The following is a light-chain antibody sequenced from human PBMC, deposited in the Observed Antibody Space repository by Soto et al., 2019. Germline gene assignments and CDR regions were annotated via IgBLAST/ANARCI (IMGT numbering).Light chain of an antibody. Sequence: EIVRTQSPATLSVSPGERATLSCRASQSVTSNLAWYQQKPGQAPRLLFYGASTRATDIPARFSGSGSGTDFTLTISSLQSEDFAVYYCQQSNNWPYTFGQGTKLEIK. J-gene: IGKJ2*01. CDR1: QSVTSN. CDR3: QQSNNWPYT. V-gene: IGKV3-15*01. CDR2: GAS.